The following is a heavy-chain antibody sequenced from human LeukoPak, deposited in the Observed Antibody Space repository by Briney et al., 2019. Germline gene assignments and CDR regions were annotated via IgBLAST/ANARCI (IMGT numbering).Heavy chain of an antibody. CDR1: GGSIGSSSCY. Sequence: SETLSLTCTVSGGSIGSSSCYWGWIRQSPGKGLEWIGSIYYSGTTYYNPSLMSRVTISVDTSKNHFSLRLSSVTAADTAVYYCARHPPVSSSWYPLDYWGQGTLVTVSS. V-gene: IGHV4-39*01. CDR3: ARHPPVSSSWYPLDY. D-gene: IGHD6-13*01. CDR2: IYYSGTT. J-gene: IGHJ4*02.